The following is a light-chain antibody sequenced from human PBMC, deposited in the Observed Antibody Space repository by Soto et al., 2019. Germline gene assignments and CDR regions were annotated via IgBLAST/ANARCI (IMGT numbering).Light chain of an antibody. V-gene: IGLV2-14*01. CDR1: TSDVGSYKY. CDR2: EVS. J-gene: IGLJ1*01. Sequence: QSVLTQPASVSGSLGQSITISCTGTTSDVGSYKYVSWYQQHPGKAPELMIYEVSHRPSGVSNRFSGSKSDNTASLTISGLQAEDEADYYCSLYTSISTLYVFGTGTKVTVL. CDR3: SLYTSISTLYV.